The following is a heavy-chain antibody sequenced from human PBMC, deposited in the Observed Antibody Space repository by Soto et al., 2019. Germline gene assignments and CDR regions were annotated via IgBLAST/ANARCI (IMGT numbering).Heavy chain of an antibody. V-gene: IGHV3-33*01. Sequence: LRLSCAASGFTLSSYGMHWVRQAPGKGLEWVAVIWYDGSNKYYADSVKGRFTISRDNSKNTLYLQMNSLRAEDTAVYYCARDLRGDYYYYGMDVWGQGTTVTVS. J-gene: IGHJ6*02. D-gene: IGHD3-10*01. CDR3: ARDLRGDYYYYGMDV. CDR2: IWYDGSNK. CDR1: GFTLSSYG.